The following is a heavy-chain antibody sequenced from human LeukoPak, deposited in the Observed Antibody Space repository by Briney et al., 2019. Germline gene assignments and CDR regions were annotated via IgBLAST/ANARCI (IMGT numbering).Heavy chain of an antibody. J-gene: IGHJ5*02. CDR3: ARVFNYYDSSGYYYDSGWFDH. Sequence: ASVKVSCKASGYTFTSYGISWVRQAPGQGLEWMGWISAYNGNTNYAQKLQGRVTMTTDTSTSTAYMELRSLRSDDTAVYYCARVFNYYDSSGYYYDSGWFDHWGQGTLVTVSS. D-gene: IGHD3-22*01. CDR2: ISAYNGNT. CDR1: GYTFTSYG. V-gene: IGHV1-18*01.